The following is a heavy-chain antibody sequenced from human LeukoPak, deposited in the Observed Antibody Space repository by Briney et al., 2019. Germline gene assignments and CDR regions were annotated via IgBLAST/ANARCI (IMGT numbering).Heavy chain of an antibody. Sequence: SETLSLTCTVSGGSINSYYWSWIRQPPGKGLEWIGYIYARGSTNYNPSLRSRVTISVDTSKNQFSLKMRSVTAADTAVHYCARLHPGATGYPIDYWGPGILVTVSS. CDR1: GGSINSYY. V-gene: IGHV4-4*09. CDR3: ARLHPGATGYPIDY. J-gene: IGHJ4*02. D-gene: IGHD5-12*01. CDR2: IYARGST.